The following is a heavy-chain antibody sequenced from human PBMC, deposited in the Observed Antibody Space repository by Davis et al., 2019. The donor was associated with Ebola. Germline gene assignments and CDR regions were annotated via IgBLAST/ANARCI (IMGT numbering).Heavy chain of an antibody. D-gene: IGHD3-3*01. CDR3: ARIPRYYDFWSGYYTYYYYGMDV. Sequence: SGPTLVKPTPTLTLTCTFSGFSLSTSGMCVSWIRQPPGKALEWLALIDWDDDKYYSTSLKTRLTISKDTSKNQVVLTMTNMDPVDTATYYCARIPRYYDFWSGYYTYYYYGMDVWGQGTTVTVSS. J-gene: IGHJ6*02. CDR2: IDWDDDK. V-gene: IGHV2-70*01. CDR1: GFSLSTSGMC.